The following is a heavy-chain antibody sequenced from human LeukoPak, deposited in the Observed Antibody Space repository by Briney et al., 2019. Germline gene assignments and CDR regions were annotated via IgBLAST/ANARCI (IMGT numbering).Heavy chain of an antibody. V-gene: IGHV3-30*04. J-gene: IGHJ4*02. CDR2: ISYDGTYA. CDR3: ATESSLSN. CDR1: GPTFSSLA. D-gene: IGHD2/OR15-2a*01. Sequence: PGKSLRLSCVASGPTFSSLAMDWVRQAPSKGLEWVGDISYDGTYASYAGSVRGRFTISRDNSKNTLYLQMNSLRTEDTAVYYCATESSLSNWGLGTLVTVSS.